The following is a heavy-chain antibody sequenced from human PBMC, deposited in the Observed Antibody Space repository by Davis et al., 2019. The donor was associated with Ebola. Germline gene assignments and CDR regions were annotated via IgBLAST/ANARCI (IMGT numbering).Heavy chain of an antibody. CDR1: GGSIRSDH. D-gene: IGHD5-24*01. Sequence: SETLSLTCTVSGGSIRSDHWSWIRQPPGKRLEWIGYIYYSGSTNYNPSLKSRVTISVDTSKNQFSLKLSSVTAADTAVYYCARGWLQDAFDIWGQGTMVTVSS. J-gene: IGHJ3*02. CDR3: ARGWLQDAFDI. V-gene: IGHV4-59*01. CDR2: IYYSGST.